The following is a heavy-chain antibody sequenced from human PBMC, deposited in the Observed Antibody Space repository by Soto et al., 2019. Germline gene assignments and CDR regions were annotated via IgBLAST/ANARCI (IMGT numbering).Heavy chain of an antibody. CDR2: ISGSGGST. D-gene: IGHD4-17*01. CDR3: AKDRDYGDIDY. Sequence: GGSLRLSCAASGFTFSSYAMSCVRQAPGKGLEWVSAISGSGGSTYYADSVKGRFTMFIDDSKNTLYLQMNSVRAEVFVVYYCAKDRDYGDIDYWGQGTLVTFSS. CDR1: GFTFSSYA. J-gene: IGHJ4*02. V-gene: IGHV3-23*01.